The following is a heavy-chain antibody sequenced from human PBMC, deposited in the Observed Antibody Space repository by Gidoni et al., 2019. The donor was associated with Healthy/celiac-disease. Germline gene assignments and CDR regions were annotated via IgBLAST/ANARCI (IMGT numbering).Heavy chain of an antibody. CDR2: IIPIFGTA. D-gene: IGHD6-19*01. CDR3: ARVSSGWSFTFDY. J-gene: IGHJ4*02. Sequence: QVQLVQSGAEVKKPGSSVKVSCKASGGNFSSYAISWVRQAPGQVLEWMGGIIPIFGTANYAQKFQGRVTITADKSTSTAYMELSSLRSEDTAVYYCARVSSGWSFTFDYWGQGTLVTVSS. CDR1: GGNFSSYA. V-gene: IGHV1-69*06.